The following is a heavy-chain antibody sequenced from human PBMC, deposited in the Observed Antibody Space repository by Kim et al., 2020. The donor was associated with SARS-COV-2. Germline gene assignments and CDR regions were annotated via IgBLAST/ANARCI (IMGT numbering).Heavy chain of an antibody. Sequence: GGSLRLSCAASGFTFSSYAMHWVRQAPGKGLEWVAVISYDGSNKYYADSVKGRFTISRDNSKNTLYLQMNSLRAEDTAVYYCARVGVRVGFWFDPWGQGTLVTVSS. V-gene: IGHV3-30-3*01. CDR1: GFTFSSYA. J-gene: IGHJ5*02. CDR2: ISYDGSNK. D-gene: IGHD3-10*01. CDR3: ARVGVRVGFWFDP.